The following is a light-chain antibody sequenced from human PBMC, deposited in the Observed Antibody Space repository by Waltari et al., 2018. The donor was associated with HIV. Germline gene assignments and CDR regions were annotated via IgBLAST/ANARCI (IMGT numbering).Light chain of an antibody. Sequence: QSALTQSASVSASPGQSLTISCTGTSSAVGAYTLVSWYQQHPGDVPKLLIYEVTKRPSGVSTRFSGSKSGNTASLTISGLQAEDEADYYCCSYAGSGLVFGGGTKLTVL. CDR2: EVT. J-gene: IGLJ3*02. CDR3: CSYAGSGLV. V-gene: IGLV2-23*02. CDR1: SSAVGAYTL.